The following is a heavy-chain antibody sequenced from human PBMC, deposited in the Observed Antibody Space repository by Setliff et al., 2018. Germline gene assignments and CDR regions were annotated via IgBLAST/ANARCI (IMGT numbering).Heavy chain of an antibody. V-gene: IGHV4-4*08. J-gene: IGHJ4*02. CDR3: ARFYGDYQFDY. CDR2: IYTSGST. CDR1: GASISSYY. Sequence: SETLSLTCSVSGASISSYYWSWIRQPPGKGLEWIGYIYTSGSTNYNPSLKSRVTISVDTSKNQFSLKLSSVTAADTAVYYCARFYGDYQFDYWGQGTLVTVSS. D-gene: IGHD4-17*01.